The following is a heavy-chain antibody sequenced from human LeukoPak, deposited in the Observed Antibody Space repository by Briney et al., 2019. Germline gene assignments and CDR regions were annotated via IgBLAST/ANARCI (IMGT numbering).Heavy chain of an antibody. V-gene: IGHV3-21*01. D-gene: IGHD1-26*01. J-gene: IGHJ4*02. CDR2: ISSSSTYM. CDR3: ARDISDDY. Sequence: GGSLRLSCAASEFTFTSYESNWVRQAPGRGLEWVSCISSSSTYMLYADSAKGRFTISRDNAKNSLYLQMNSLRAEDTAVYYCARDISDDYWGQGTLVTVSS. CDR1: EFTFTSYE.